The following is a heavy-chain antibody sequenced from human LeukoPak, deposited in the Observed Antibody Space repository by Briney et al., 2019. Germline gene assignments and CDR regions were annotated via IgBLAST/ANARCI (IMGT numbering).Heavy chain of an antibody. CDR3: ASGDTAMLLHA. CDR2: IIPIFGTA. J-gene: IGHJ4*02. Sequence: GASVKVSCKASGGTFSSYAISWVRQAPGQGLEWMGGIIPIFGTANYAQKFQGRVTITADESTSTAYMELSSLRSEDTAVYYCASGDTAMLLHAWGQGTLVTVSS. D-gene: IGHD5-18*01. V-gene: IGHV1-69*13. CDR1: GGTFSSYA.